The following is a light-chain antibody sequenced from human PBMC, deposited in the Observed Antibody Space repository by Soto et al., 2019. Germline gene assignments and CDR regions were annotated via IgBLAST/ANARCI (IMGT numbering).Light chain of an antibody. CDR3: QQYGNSPIT. V-gene: IGKV3D-20*01. Sequence: VLAQTTDTLFLSPGEKATLSCGASQSVSSSRLAWYQQKPALAPRLLIYDGFLRATGIPDRFSGSGSGTDFTLTISRLEPEDFAVYYCQQYGNSPITFGQGTRLEIK. J-gene: IGKJ5*01. CDR1: QSVSSSR. CDR2: DGF.